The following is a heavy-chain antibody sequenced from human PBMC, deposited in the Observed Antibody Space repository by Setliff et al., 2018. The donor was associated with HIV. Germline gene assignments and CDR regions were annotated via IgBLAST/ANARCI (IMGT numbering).Heavy chain of an antibody. Sequence: ASVKVSCKASGYTFIDYYIHWVRQAPGQGLEWMGWINPKTGGTSFAKKFQDRVTMSRDTSISTAYMQLSSLRSDDTAMYYCGRATEYYDTSVYPRRTLVDDWGQGALVTVSS. CDR1: GYTFIDYY. D-gene: IGHD3-22*01. CDR3: GRATEYYDTSVYPRRTLVDD. J-gene: IGHJ4*02. V-gene: IGHV1-2*02. CDR2: INPKTGGT.